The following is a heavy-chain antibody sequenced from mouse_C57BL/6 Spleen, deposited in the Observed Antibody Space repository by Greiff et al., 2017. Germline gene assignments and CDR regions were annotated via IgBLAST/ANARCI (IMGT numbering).Heavy chain of an antibody. V-gene: IGHV1-4*01. CDR1: GYTFTSYT. D-gene: IGHD2-4*01. J-gene: IGHJ1*03. CDR2: INPSSGYT. Sequence: VQLQQSGAELARPGASVKMSCKASGYTFTSYTMHWVKQRPGQGLEWIGYINPSSGYTKYNQKFKDKATLTADKSSSTAYMQLSSLTSEDSAVYYCAREVYDYDTAVDVWGTGTTVTVSS. CDR3: AREVYDYDTAVDV.